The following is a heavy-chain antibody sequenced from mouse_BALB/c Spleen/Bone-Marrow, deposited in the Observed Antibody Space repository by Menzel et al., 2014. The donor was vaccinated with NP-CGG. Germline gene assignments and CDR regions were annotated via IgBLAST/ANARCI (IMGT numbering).Heavy chain of an antibody. V-gene: IGHV2-6-7*01. CDR2: IWGDGST. CDR3: ASSTMITTGFAY. Sequence: VQLQQSGPGLVAPSQSLSITCTVSGFSLTGYGVNWVRQPPGKGLEWLGMIWGDGSTDYNSALKSRLSISKDDSKSQVFLKMNSLQTDDTARYYCASSTMITTGFAYWGQGTLVTVSA. D-gene: IGHD2-4*01. CDR1: GFSLTGYG. J-gene: IGHJ3*01.